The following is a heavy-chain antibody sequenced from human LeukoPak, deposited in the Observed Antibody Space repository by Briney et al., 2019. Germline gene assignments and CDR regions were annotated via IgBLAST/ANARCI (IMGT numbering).Heavy chain of an antibody. J-gene: IGHJ4*02. V-gene: IGHV3-30*04. CDR3: AKVSTVTSNFDY. Sequence: GRSLRLSCAASGFTFSRFAMHWVRQAPGKGLEWVALITYDGSNQYYADSVKGRFTFSKDSSKNTLYLQMNSLRAEDTAIYYCAKVSTVTSNFDYWGQGTLVTVSS. D-gene: IGHD4-17*01. CDR1: GFTFSRFA. CDR2: ITYDGSNQ.